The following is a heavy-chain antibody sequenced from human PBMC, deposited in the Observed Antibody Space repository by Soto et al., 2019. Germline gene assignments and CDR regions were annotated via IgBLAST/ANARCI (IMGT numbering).Heavy chain of an antibody. Sequence: SETLSLTCTVSGYSISSGSYLAWIRQPPGKGPEWIASIYHGGTTFYNPSLKSRITISVDTSNNQFSLQLTSVTAADTAVYYCARVHVMGVAGSTFDYWGHGTMVT. CDR3: ARVHVMGVAGSTFDY. CDR1: GYSISSGSY. J-gene: IGHJ4*03. V-gene: IGHV4-38-2*02. CDR2: IYHGGTT. D-gene: IGHD6-19*01.